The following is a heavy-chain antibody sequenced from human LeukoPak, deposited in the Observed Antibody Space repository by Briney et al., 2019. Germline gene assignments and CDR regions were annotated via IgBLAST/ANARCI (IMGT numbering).Heavy chain of an antibody. CDR2: IYPGDSDT. J-gene: IGHJ4*02. V-gene: IGHV5-51*01. CDR3: ASNGTGQAYDSDY. CDR1: GYSFPNYW. D-gene: IGHD7-27*01. Sequence: VESLKISCKGSGYSFPNYWIGWARQTPGKGVEWMVIIYPGDSDTRYSPSLQGQVTISADKSISTAYLQWSSLKASDTAMYYCASNGTGQAYDSDYCGGGSLVTVSS.